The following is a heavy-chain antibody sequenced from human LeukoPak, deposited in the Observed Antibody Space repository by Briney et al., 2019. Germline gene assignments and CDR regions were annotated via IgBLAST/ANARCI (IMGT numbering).Heavy chain of an antibody. Sequence: GGSLRLSCAASGITFSYHWMTWVRQAPGKGLEWVANIKNDGAVKNYVDSVKGRFTISRDNAKNSLYLQMNSLRAEDTAVYYCAKDSYSKGDFWGQGVLVTVSS. CDR1: GITFSYHW. CDR3: AKDSYSKGDF. V-gene: IGHV3-7*01. CDR2: IKNDGAVK. D-gene: IGHD6-13*01. J-gene: IGHJ4*02.